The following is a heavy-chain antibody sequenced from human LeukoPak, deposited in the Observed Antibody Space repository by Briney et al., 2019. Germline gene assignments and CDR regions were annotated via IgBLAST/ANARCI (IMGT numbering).Heavy chain of an antibody. Sequence: MAGGSLRLSCAASGFTFSNSAMSWVRQAPGKGLEWVSSISSSSSYIYYADSVKGRFTISRDNAKNSLYLQMNSLRAEDTAVYYCAREVNDYVWGSYRRIDYWGQGTLVTVSS. J-gene: IGHJ4*02. V-gene: IGHV3-21*01. CDR1: GFTFSNSA. CDR2: ISSSSSYI. CDR3: AREVNDYVWGSYRRIDY. D-gene: IGHD3-16*02.